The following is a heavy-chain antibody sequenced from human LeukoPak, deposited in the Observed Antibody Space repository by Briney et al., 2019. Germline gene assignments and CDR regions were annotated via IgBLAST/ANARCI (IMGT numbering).Heavy chain of an antibody. CDR3: ARLHGSGSYYSYYYYYMDV. Sequence: SQTLSLTCTVSGDSITSGSYYWSWIRQPPGKGLEWIGEINHSGSTNYNPSLKSRVTISVDTSKNQFSLKLSSVTAADTAVYYCARLHGSGSYYSYYYYYMDVWGKGTTVTISS. V-gene: IGHV4-39*07. J-gene: IGHJ6*03. CDR1: GDSITSGSYY. D-gene: IGHD3-10*01. CDR2: INHSGST.